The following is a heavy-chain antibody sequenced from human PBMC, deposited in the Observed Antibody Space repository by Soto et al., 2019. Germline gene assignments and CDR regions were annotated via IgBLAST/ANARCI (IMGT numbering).Heavy chain of an antibody. CDR3: ARGEWELAYCYGMDV. Sequence: QVQLVQSGAEVKKPGSSVKVSCKASGGTFSSYAISWVRQAPGQGLEWMGGIIPIFGTANYAQKFQGRVTVXXDXSXXAAYMEPSGLRFEDTAVYYCARGEWELAYCYGMDVWGQGTTVTVSS. J-gene: IGHJ6*02. CDR2: IIPIFGTA. D-gene: IGHD1-26*01. CDR1: GGTFSSYA. V-gene: IGHV1-69*12.